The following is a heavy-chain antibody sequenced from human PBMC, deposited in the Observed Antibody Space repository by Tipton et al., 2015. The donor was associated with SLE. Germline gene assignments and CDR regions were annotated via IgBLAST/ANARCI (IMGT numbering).Heavy chain of an antibody. D-gene: IGHD3-10*01. Sequence: LVKPTQTLSLTCTVSGGSIYNYYWNWIRQSPGKGLEWIGHVYHSGSTIYNPSLKSRVTISIDTSKKEFSLNLTYVTAADTAVYYCARGVTLDVWGQGTTVIVSS. CDR1: GGSIYNYY. V-gene: IGHV4-59*08. CDR3: ARGVTLDV. J-gene: IGHJ6*02. CDR2: VYHSGST.